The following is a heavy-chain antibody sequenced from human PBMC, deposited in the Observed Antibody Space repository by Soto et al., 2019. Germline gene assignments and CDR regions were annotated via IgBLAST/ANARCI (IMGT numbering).Heavy chain of an antibody. V-gene: IGHV3-23*01. Sequence: EVQLLESGGGLVQPGGSLRLSCAASGFTFSSYAMSWVRQAPGKGLEWVSAISGSGGSTYYADSVKGRFTISRDNSKNTLYLQMNSLRAEDTAVYYCAKWLDDYGDYVFCFDYWGQGTLVTVSS. D-gene: IGHD4-17*01. CDR3: AKWLDDYGDYVFCFDY. CDR1: GFTFSSYA. CDR2: ISGSGGST. J-gene: IGHJ4*02.